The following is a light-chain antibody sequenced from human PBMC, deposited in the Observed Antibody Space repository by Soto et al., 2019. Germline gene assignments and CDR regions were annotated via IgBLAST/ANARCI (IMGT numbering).Light chain of an antibody. J-gene: IGLJ1*01. CDR1: SSNIGSNT. CDR2: NDN. CDR3: AAWDETLIDV. Sequence: QSVLTQPPSASGTPGQTVTISCSGSSSNIGSNTVSWYQQLPGAAPTPLIYNDNERPSGVPDRFSGSKSGTSASLAISGLQSEDEADYYCAAWDETLIDVFGTGTKVTVL. V-gene: IGLV1-44*01.